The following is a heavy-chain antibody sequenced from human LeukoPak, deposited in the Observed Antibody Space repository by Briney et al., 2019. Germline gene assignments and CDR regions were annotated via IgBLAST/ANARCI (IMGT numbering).Heavy chain of an antibody. J-gene: IGHJ4*02. CDR3: ASYSNYGGYFDY. CDR1: GYTFTSYG. V-gene: IGHV1-18*01. D-gene: IGHD4-11*01. CDR2: ISAYNGNT. Sequence: ASVKVSCKASGYTFTSYGISWVRQAPGQGLEWMGWISAYNGNTNYAQKLQGRVTMTRDTSTSTVYMELSSLRSEDTAVYYCASYSNYGGYFDYWGQGTLVTVSS.